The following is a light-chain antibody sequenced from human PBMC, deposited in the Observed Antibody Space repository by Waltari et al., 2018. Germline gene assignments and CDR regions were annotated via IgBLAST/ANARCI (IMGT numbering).Light chain of an antibody. CDR2: GTS. Sequence: EIVLTQSPGTLSLSPGERATPSCRASQSVSTFLAWYQQKPGQAPRLLIYGTSSRATGIPDRFSGSGSGTDFTLTVSRLEPEDFAVYYCQQFGSSPRTFGQGTKVEIK. CDR3: QQFGSSPRT. J-gene: IGKJ1*01. CDR1: QSVSTF. V-gene: IGKV3-20*01.